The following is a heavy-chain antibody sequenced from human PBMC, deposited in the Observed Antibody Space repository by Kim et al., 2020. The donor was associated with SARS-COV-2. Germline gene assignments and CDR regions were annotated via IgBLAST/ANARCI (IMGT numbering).Heavy chain of an antibody. CDR2: IGGIDGTT. J-gene: IGHJ5*02. D-gene: IGHD2-2*01. Sequence: GGSLRLSCAASGFTFGIYTMSWVRQAPGKGLEWVSTIGGIDGTTFYADSVKGRFTISRDNSKNILYLQMNSLRAEDTAMYYCARRPGTAAAGTDHFDPWGQGTLVTVSS. V-gene: IGHV3-23*01. CDR3: ARRPGTAAAGTDHFDP. CDR1: GFTFGIYT.